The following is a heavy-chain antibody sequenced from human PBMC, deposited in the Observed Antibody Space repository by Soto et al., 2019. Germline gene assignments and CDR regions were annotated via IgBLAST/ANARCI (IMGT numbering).Heavy chain of an antibody. J-gene: IGHJ6*02. CDR2: ISAYNGNT. D-gene: IGHD5-18*01. V-gene: IGHV1-18*01. CDR3: ATDKVYGCGWSSSSALDV. CDR1: GYTFTSYG. Sequence: GASVKVSCKASGYTFTSYGISWVRQAPGQGLEWMGWISAYNGNTNYAQKLQGRVTMTTDTSTSTAYMKLRSLRSDDPAVYYCATDKVYGCGWSSSSALDVWGQGTTVTVS.